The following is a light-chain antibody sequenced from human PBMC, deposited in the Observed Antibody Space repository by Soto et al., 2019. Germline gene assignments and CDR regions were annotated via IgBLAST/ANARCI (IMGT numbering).Light chain of an antibody. CDR3: ASWDVSLSGVV. CDR1: RSNIGSNL. Sequence: QSAVTQPPSVSGTPGQRVTIFCSGRRSNIGSNLVYWYQQLPGTAPKLLIFSNDQRPSGVPDRFSGSRSGTSASLAISGLLSEDEGDYYCASWDVSLSGVVFGVGTKLTVL. CDR2: SND. V-gene: IGLV1-47*02. J-gene: IGLJ2*01.